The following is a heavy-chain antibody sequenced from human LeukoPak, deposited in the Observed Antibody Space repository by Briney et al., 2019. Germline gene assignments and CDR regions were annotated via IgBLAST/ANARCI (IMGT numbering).Heavy chain of an antibody. Sequence: ASVKVSCKASGSTFTGYNLHWVRQAPGQGLEWMGWINPNSGGTNYAQKFQGRVTMTRDTSISTAYMELSRLRSEDTAVYYCARVPLYCGGDCYHFDYWGQGALVTVSS. D-gene: IGHD2-21*02. CDR3: ARVPLYCGGDCYHFDY. V-gene: IGHV1-2*02. CDR2: INPNSGGT. CDR1: GSTFTGYN. J-gene: IGHJ4*02.